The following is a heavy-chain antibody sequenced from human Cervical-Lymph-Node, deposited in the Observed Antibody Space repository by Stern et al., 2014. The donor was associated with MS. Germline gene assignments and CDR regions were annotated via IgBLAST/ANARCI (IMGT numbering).Heavy chain of an antibody. CDR1: GGSISSGGYF. D-gene: IGHD2-21*02. CDR3: ARDCGGDCYPDYFYGMDV. Sequence: VQLQESGPGLVKPSQTLSLTCTVSGGSISSGGYFWAWIRKPAGRGLEWIGRILTSGGTQYNPSLNSRVTISLDTSKTQFSLELSSVPAADTAVYFCARDCGGDCYPDYFYGMDVWGHGTTVTVSS. CDR2: ILTSGGT. V-gene: IGHV4-61*02. J-gene: IGHJ6*02.